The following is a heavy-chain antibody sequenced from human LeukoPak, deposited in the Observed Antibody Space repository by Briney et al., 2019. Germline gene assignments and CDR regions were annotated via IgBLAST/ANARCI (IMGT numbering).Heavy chain of an antibody. Sequence: SETLSLTCTVSGGSISSSSYYWGWIRQPPGKGLEWIGSIYYSGSTYYNPSLKSRVTISVDTSKNQFSLKLSSVTAADTAVYYCARHKGYCSSTSCTAGGLVDPWGQGTLVTVSS. CDR2: IYYSGST. D-gene: IGHD2-2*01. CDR1: GGSISSSSYY. J-gene: IGHJ5*02. V-gene: IGHV4-39*01. CDR3: ARHKGYCSSTSCTAGGLVDP.